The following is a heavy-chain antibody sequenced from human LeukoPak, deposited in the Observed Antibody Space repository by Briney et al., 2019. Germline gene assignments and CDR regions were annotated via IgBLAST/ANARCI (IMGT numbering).Heavy chain of an antibody. D-gene: IGHD6-13*01. CDR1: GYTFTGYY. J-gene: IGHJ4*02. CDR2: VNPNSGGT. CDR3: ARESVIIAAAGKGFDY. Sequence: GASVKVSCKASGYTFTGYYMHWVRQAPGQGLEWMGWVNPNSGGTNYAQKFQGRVTMTRDTSISTAYMELSRLRSDDTAVYYCARESVIIAAAGKGFDYRGQGTLVTVSS. V-gene: IGHV1-2*02.